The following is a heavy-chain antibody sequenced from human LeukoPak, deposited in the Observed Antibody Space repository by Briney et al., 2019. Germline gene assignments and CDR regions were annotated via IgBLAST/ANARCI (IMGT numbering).Heavy chain of an antibody. V-gene: IGHV4-61*02. D-gene: IGHD1-26*01. Sequence: PSETLSLTCTVSGGSISSGSYYWSWFRQPAEKGLEWIGRIYTSGSAYYNPSLKSRVTISADTSKNQFSLNVSSVTAADTAVYARATSSYFYYMDVWGKGTTVTISS. J-gene: IGHJ6*03. CDR3: ATSSYFYYMDV. CDR2: IYTSGSA. CDR1: GGSISSGSYY.